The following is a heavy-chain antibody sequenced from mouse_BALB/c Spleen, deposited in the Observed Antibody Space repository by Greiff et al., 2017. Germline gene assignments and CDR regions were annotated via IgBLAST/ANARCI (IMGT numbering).Heavy chain of an antibody. D-gene: IGHD1-2*01. CDR3: TRPSITTATGFAY. CDR1: GFTFSNYW. J-gene: IGHJ3*01. Sequence: EVKLMESGGGLVQPGGSMKLSCVASGFTFSNYWMNWVRQSPEKGLEWVAEIRLKSNNYATHYAESVKGRFTISRDDSKSSVYLQMNNLRAEDTGIYYCTRPSITTATGFAYWGQGTLVTVSA. V-gene: IGHV6-6*02. CDR2: IRLKSNNYAT.